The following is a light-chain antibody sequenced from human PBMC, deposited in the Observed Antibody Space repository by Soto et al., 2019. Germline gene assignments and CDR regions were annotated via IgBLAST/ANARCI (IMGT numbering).Light chain of an antibody. CDR2: KAS. V-gene: IGKV1-5*03. J-gene: IGKJ4*01. Sequence: DIQMTQSPSTLSASVGDRVTITCRASQSIKNWLAWYQQKSGKAPKLLIYKASSLESGVPSRFSGSGSGTEFTLIISSLQPDDFATYYCQQYNSYPLTFGGGTKVDIK. CDR1: QSIKNW. CDR3: QQYNSYPLT.